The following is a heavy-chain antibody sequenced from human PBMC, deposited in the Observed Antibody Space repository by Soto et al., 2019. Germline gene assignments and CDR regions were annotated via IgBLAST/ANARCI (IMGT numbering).Heavy chain of an antibody. J-gene: IGHJ5*02. D-gene: IGHD3-10*01. V-gene: IGHV4-59*01. CDR3: ARAGITMVRTPVGWFDP. CDR1: GGSISSYY. CDR2: IYYSGST. Sequence: TLSLTCTVSGGSISSYYWSWIRQPPGKGLEWIGYIYYSGSTNYNPSLKSRVTISVDTSKNQFSLKLSSVTAADTAVYYCARAGITMVRTPVGWFDPWGQGTLVTVSS.